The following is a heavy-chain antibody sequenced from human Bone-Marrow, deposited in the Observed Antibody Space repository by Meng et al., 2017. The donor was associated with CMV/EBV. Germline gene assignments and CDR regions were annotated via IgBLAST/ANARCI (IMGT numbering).Heavy chain of an antibody. Sequence: SETLSLTCTVSGGSISSYYWSWIRQPPGKGLAWIGYIYYSGSTNYNPSLKSRVTISVDTSKNQFSLKLSSVTAADTAVYYCARDLPYMVRGGHYYGMDVWGQGTTVTVSS. J-gene: IGHJ6*02. CDR1: GGSISSYY. V-gene: IGHV4-59*01. CDR3: ARDLPYMVRGGHYYGMDV. CDR2: IYYSGST. D-gene: IGHD3-10*01.